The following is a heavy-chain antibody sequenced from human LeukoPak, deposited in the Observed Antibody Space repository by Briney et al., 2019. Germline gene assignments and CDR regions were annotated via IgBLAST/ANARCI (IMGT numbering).Heavy chain of an antibody. CDR1: GFIFDAYG. CDR3: TKDAGPALDWFDP. CDR2: ISAGGGNT. V-gene: IGHV3-23*01. J-gene: IGHJ5*02. Sequence: PGGALRLSCAASGFIFDAYGMAWVRQTPGKTIEWVSTISAGGGNTHYADSIKGRFTISRDNSRSILYLEMNSLRADDSAIYYCTKDAGPALDWFDPWGQGTRVTVSS. D-gene: IGHD1-14*01.